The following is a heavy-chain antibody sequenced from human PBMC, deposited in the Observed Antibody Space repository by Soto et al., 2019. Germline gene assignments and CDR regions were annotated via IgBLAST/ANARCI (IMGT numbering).Heavy chain of an antibody. CDR1: GYSFTSYW. CDR3: AADRTYCGGDCYVD. CDR2: IDPSDSYT. Sequence: GESLKISCKGSGYSFTSYWISWVRQMPGKGLEWMGRIDPSDSYTNYSPSFQGHVTISADKSISTAYLQWSSLRSEDTAVYYCAADRTYCGGDCYVDWGQETLVTVSS. V-gene: IGHV5-10-1*01. J-gene: IGHJ4*02. D-gene: IGHD2-21*02.